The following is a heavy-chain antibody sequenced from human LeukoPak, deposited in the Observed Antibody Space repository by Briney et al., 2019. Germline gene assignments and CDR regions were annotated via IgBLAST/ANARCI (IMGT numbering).Heavy chain of an antibody. CDR3: AKGGYTSLYDY. CDR2: IRATAGTT. CDR1: GFTFSSYA. Sequence: GGSLRLSCAASGFTFSSYAMTWVRQAPGKGLQWVSTIRATAGTTYYTDSVKGRFTISRDNSKNTVFLQMNSLRAEDTAVYYCAKGGYTSLYDYWGQGILVTVSS. J-gene: IGHJ4*02. D-gene: IGHD5-12*01. V-gene: IGHV3-23*01.